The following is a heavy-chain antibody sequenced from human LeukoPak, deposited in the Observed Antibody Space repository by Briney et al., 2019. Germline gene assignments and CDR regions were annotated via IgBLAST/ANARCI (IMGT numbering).Heavy chain of an antibody. CDR3: ARREWLRHERTGYYAFDA. V-gene: IGHV3-7*01. Sequence: GGSLRLSCAASGFTFSRFWMRWVRQAPDKGLEWVANINEDGSEAYYVDSVKGRFTISRDNPKNSVSLQMNSLRAEDTALYYCARREWLRHERTGYYAFDAWGQGTLVTVSS. D-gene: IGHD1-26*01. J-gene: IGHJ5*02. CDR2: INEDGSEA. CDR1: GFTFSRFW.